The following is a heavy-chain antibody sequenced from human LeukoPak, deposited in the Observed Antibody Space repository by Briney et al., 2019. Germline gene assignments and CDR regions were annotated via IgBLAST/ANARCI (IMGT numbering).Heavy chain of an antibody. CDR1: GYSFTSYW. V-gene: IGHV5-51*01. J-gene: IGHJ4*02. CDR3: ARSLYGILTGYYAPFDY. CDR2: IFPGDSDT. D-gene: IGHD3-9*01. Sequence: ESLKISCKDSGYSFTSYWIGWVRHMPGKGLEWMGIIFPGDSDTRYSPSFQGQVTISADKSISTAYLHWSSLKASDTAMYYCARSLYGILTGYYAPFDYWGQGTLVTVSS.